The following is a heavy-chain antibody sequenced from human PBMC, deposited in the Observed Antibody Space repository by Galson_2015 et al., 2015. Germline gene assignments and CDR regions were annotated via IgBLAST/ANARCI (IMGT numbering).Heavy chain of an antibody. Sequence: SLRLSCAASGFTFSSYGMHWVRQAPGKGLEWVAVISYDGSNKYYADSVKGRFTIPRDNSKNTLYLQMNSLRAEDTAVYYCAKDGGFWSGYYPSGGMDVWGQGTTVTVSS. J-gene: IGHJ6*02. V-gene: IGHV3-30*18. CDR2: ISYDGSNK. CDR1: GFTFSSYG. D-gene: IGHD3-3*01. CDR3: AKDGGFWSGYYPSGGMDV.